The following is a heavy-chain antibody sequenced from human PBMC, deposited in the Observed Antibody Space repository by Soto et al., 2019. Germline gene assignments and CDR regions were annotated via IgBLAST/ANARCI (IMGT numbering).Heavy chain of an antibody. V-gene: IGHV4-39*01. CDR3: ARLGWWDPTD. CDR2: IYYSGST. CDR1: GGSISSSSYY. J-gene: IGHJ4*02. D-gene: IGHD1-26*01. Sequence: SETLSLTCTVSGGSISSSSYYWGWIRQPPGKGLEWIGSIYYSGSTYYNPSLKGRVTISVDTSKNQFSLKLSSVTAADTAVYYCARLGWWDPTDWGQGTLVTVSS.